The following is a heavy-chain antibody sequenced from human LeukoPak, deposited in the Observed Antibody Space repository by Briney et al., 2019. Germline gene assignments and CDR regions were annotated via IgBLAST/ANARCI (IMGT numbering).Heavy chain of an antibody. CDR3: ARFGSGYCSGGSCYSWFDP. CDR1: GGSISSGGYY. Sequence: PSETLSLTCTVSGGSISSGGYYWSWIRQHPGKGLEWIGCINYSGSTYYNPSLKSRVTISVDTSQNQFSLKLSSVTAADTAVYYCARFGSGYCSGGSCYSWFDPWGQGTLVTVSS. V-gene: IGHV4-31*03. J-gene: IGHJ5*02. CDR2: INYSGST. D-gene: IGHD2-15*01.